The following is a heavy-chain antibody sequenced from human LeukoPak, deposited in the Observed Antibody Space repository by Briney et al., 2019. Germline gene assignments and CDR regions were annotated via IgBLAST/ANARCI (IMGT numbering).Heavy chain of an antibody. CDR2: ISAYSGNT. D-gene: IGHD3-22*01. J-gene: IGHJ4*02. CDR3: AISQGSYYDTSGYLGGDY. Sequence: VASVKVSCKASGYTFTNYGIFWVRQAPGQGLEWMGWISAYSGNTNYAQKLQGRVTMTTETSTSTAYMELESLRSGDTAVYYCAISQGSYYDTSGYLGGDYWGQGTLVTVSS. V-gene: IGHV1-18*01. CDR1: GYTFTNYG.